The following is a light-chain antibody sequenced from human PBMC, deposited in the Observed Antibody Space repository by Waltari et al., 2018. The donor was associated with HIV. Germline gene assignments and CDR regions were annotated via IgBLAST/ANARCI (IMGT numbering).Light chain of an antibody. CDR3: QQYKNWPLYT. J-gene: IGKJ2*01. V-gene: IGKV3-15*01. CDR2: DAS. Sequence: EVVMTQSPATLSVSPGERATLSCRASQSVHTNLAWYQQKPVQAPRLLIYDASTGVTGVPARFSGSGSGTEFTLTISSLQSEDFALYYCQQYKNWPLYTFGQGTKLEI. CDR1: QSVHTN.